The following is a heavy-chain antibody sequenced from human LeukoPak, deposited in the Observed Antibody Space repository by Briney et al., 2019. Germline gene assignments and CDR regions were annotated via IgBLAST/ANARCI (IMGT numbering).Heavy chain of an antibody. J-gene: IGHJ4*02. CDR3: ARDRTRDGYNQGRVFDY. Sequence: GGSLRLSCAASGFTFSSYAMHWVRQAPGKGLEWVAVISYDGSNKYYADSVKGRFTISRDNSKNTLYLQMNSLRAEDTAVYYCARDRTRDGYNQGRVFDYWGQGTLVTVSS. CDR2: ISYDGSNK. D-gene: IGHD5-24*01. V-gene: IGHV3-30-3*01. CDR1: GFTFSSYA.